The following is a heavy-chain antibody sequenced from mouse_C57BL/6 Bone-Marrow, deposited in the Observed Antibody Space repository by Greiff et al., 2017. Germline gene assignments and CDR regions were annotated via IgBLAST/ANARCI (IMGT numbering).Heavy chain of an antibody. V-gene: IGHV1-50*01. J-gene: IGHJ1*03. CDR2: IDPSDSYT. Sequence: VQLQQPGAELVKPGASVKLSCKASGYTFTSYWMQWVKQRPGQGLEWIGEIDPSDSYTNYNQKFKGKATLTVDTSSSTAYMQLSSLTSEDSAVYYCARSLYYYCWYFDVWGTGTTVTVSS. CDR3: ARSLYYYCWYFDV. CDR1: GYTFTSYW. D-gene: IGHD1-1*01.